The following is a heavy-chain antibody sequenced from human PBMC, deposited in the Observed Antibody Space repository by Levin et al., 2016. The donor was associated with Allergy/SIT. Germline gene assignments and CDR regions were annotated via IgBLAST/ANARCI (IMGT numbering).Heavy chain of an antibody. CDR2: INPSGGST. J-gene: IGHJ3*02. V-gene: IGHV1-46*01. CDR3: AGVSGSYYLDGAFDI. Sequence: WVRQAPGQGLEWMGIINPSGGSTSYAQKFQGRVTMTRDTSTSTVYMELSSLRSEDTAVYYCAGVSGSYYLDGAFDIWGQGTMVTVSS. D-gene: IGHD1-26*01.